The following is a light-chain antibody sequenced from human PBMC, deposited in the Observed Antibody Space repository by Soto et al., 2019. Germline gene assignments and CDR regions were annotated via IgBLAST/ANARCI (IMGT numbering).Light chain of an antibody. Sequence: DIQMTQSPSTLSASVGYRVTITCRASHSISSWLAWYQQKPGKAPKLLIYKASSLESGVPSRFSGSGSGTEFTLTISSLQPDDFATYYCQQYNSYSPTFGGGTKVDIK. V-gene: IGKV1-5*03. CDR1: HSISSW. CDR3: QQYNSYSPT. J-gene: IGKJ4*01. CDR2: KAS.